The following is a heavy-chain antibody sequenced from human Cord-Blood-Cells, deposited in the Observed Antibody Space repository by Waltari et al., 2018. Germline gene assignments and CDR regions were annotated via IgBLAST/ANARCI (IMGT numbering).Heavy chain of an antibody. J-gene: IGHJ3*02. V-gene: IGHV4-4*02. CDR2: IYHSGST. Sequence: QVQLQESGPGLVKPSGTLSLTCAVSGGSISSSNWWSWVRQPPGKGLEWIGEIYHSGSTTSNPSLKSRVTISVDQSKNQFSLKLSAVTAADTAVYYCARVEGSGPEDAFDIWGQGTMVTVSS. CDR1: GGSISSSNW. D-gene: IGHD3-10*01. CDR3: ARVEGSGPEDAFDI.